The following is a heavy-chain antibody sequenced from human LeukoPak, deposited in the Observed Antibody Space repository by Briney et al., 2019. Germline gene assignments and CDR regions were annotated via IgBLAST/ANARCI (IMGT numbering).Heavy chain of an antibody. CDR2: FDPEDGET. CDR1: GYTLTELS. V-gene: IGHV1-24*01. CDR3: ATDLSEGGGSYYS. D-gene: IGHD1-26*01. J-gene: IGHJ4*02. Sequence: ASVKFSCKVSGYTLTELSMHWLRQPPGKGLEWMGGFDPEDGETTYAQKFKGRVTMTEDTSTDTAYMELSSLRSEDTAVYYCATDLSEGGGSYYSWGQGTLVTVSS.